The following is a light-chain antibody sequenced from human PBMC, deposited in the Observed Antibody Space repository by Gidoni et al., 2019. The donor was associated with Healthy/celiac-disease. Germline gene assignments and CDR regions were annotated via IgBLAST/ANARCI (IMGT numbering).Light chain of an antibody. CDR3: QQRSNWPXGXT. CDR1: QSVSSY. Sequence: EIVLTQSPATLSLYQVERATLSCRASQSVSSYLAWYQQKPGQAPRLLIYDASNRATGIPARFSGSGSGTDFTLTISSLEPEDFAVYYCQQRSNWPXGXTFGGGTKVEIK. CDR2: DAS. J-gene: IGKJ4*01. V-gene: IGKV3-11*01.